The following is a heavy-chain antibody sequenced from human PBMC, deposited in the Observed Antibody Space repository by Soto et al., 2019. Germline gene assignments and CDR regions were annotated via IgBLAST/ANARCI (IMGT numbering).Heavy chain of an antibody. CDR1: GFTFSSYG. Sequence: GGSLRLSCEVSGFTFSSYGMNWGRQGPGKGLEWVSTVGRSGGTYYADSVKGRFTISRDNSKNTLFLQMNSLRAEDTALYFCAKDGTTAGIHYYGMDVWGQGTTVTVSS. CDR2: VGRSGGT. CDR3: AKDGTTAGIHYYGMDV. J-gene: IGHJ6*02. D-gene: IGHD2-2*02. V-gene: IGHV3-23*01.